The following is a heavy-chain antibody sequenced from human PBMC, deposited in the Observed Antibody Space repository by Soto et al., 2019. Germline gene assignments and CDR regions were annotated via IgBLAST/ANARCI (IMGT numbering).Heavy chain of an antibody. D-gene: IGHD2-2*01. CDR3: ASTPDIVVVPAAPPGDFDI. CDR1: GFTFSSEW. V-gene: IGHV3-74*01. J-gene: IGHJ3*02. CDR2: INSDGSST. Sequence: GGSLRLSCAASGFTFSSEWMHWVRQAPGKGLVWVSRINSDGSSTSYADSVKGRFTISRDNAKNTLYLQMNSLRAEDTAVYYCASTPDIVVVPAAPPGDFDIWGQGTMVTVSS.